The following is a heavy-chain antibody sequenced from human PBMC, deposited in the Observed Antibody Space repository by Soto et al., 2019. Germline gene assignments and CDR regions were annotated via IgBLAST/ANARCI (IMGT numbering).Heavy chain of an antibody. CDR3: VKDHLMNTVTTGGY. Sequence: QVQLVEFGGGVVQPGRSLRLSCAASGFSLRNYSMHWVRQAPGKGLEWVAVISYHGRDEYYADSVEGPFTISRAPSKNSLYLQMNTLSPEDTAVYYCVKDHLMNTVTTGGYWGQGTLVTVSS. CDR1: GFSLRNYS. V-gene: IGHV3-30*18. CDR2: ISYHGRDE. D-gene: IGHD4-17*01. J-gene: IGHJ4*02.